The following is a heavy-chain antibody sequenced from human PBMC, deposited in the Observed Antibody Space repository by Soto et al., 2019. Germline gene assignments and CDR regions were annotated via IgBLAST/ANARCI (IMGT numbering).Heavy chain of an antibody. CDR1: GGSISSYY. CDR2: IYYSGST. J-gene: IGHJ4*02. V-gene: IGHV4-59*01. D-gene: IGHD3-10*01. CDR3: ATSYGSGYRAFDS. Sequence: SETLSLTCTVSGGSISSYYWSWIRQPPGKGLEWIGYIYYSGSTNYNPSLKSRVTISVDTSKNQFSLKLSSVTAADTAMYFCATSYGSGYRAFDSWGQGALVTVSS.